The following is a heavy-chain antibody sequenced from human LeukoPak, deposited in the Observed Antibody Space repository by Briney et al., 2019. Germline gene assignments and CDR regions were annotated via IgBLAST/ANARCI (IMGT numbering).Heavy chain of an antibody. CDR2: IYTSGRT. CDR3: ARDQGIVAAGQGLKYNWFDP. D-gene: IGHD6-13*01. J-gene: IGHJ5*02. CDR1: LGSISSYY. V-gene: IGHV4-4*07. Sequence: LETLSLTRTDSLGSISSYYWSWLRQPAGRGREWIGRIYTSGRTNCNPSLKSRVTMSVDTSKNQFSLKLSSVTAADTAVYYCARDQGIVAAGQGLKYNWFDPWGQGTLVTVSS.